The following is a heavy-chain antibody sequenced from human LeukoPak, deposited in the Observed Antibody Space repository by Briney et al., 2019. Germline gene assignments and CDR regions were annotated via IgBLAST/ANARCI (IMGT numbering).Heavy chain of an antibody. CDR2: IYYSGST. J-gene: IGHJ5*02. D-gene: IGHD3-22*01. Sequence: PSQTLSLTCTVSGGSISSGGYYWSWIRQHPGKGXXXXXXIYYSGSTYYNPSLKSRVTISVDTSKNQFSLKLSSVTAADTAVYYCARVASYYYDSSGYHPYNWFDPWGQGTLVTVSS. CDR3: ARVASYYYDSSGYHPYNWFDP. V-gene: IGHV4-31*03. CDR1: GGSISSGGYY.